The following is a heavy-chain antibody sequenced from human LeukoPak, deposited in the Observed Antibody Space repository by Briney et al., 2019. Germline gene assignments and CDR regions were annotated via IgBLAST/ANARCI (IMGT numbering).Heavy chain of an antibody. D-gene: IGHD3-22*01. CDR1: GFTFSSYA. CDR2: ISGSGGST. J-gene: IGHJ5*02. CDR3: AKDGAQYYYDSSGYGLDP. Sequence: GGSLRPSCAASGFTFSSYAMSWVRQAPGKGLEWVSAISGSGGSTYYADSVKGRFTISRDNSKNTLYLQMNSLRAEDTAVYYCAKDGAQYYYDSSGYGLDPWGQGTLSPSPQ. V-gene: IGHV3-23*01.